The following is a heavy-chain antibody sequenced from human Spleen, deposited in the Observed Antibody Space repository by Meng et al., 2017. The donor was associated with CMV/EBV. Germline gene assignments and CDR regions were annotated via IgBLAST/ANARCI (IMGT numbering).Heavy chain of an antibody. V-gene: IGHV4-30-4*08. CDR3: ARGGGCSSSSCDLDY. D-gene: IGHD2-2*01. J-gene: IGHJ4*02. Sequence: QVQVQEWGPGLLNRSQTRSLTCTIAGGSISRGDYYWSWIRQPPGKGLEWIGYIYYSGSTYYNPSLKSRVTISVDTSKNQFSLKLSSVTAADTAMYYCARGGGCSSSSCDLDYWGQGVLVTVSS. CDR2: IYYSGST. CDR1: GGSISRGDYY.